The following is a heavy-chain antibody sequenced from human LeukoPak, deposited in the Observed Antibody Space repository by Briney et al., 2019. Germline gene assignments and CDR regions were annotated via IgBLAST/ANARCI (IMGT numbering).Heavy chain of an antibody. V-gene: IGHV4-31*11. CDR3: ARVGIISEPTATFYFDY. D-gene: IGHD1-1*01. CDR1: GGSLSSGSSY. CDR2: IFYTGST. Sequence: SETLSLTCAVSGGSLSSGSSYWSWIRQHPGKGLEWIGYIFYTGSTYYNPSLNSRINISVVTSKNQFSLQLSSVTAADTAVYYCARVGIISEPTATFYFDYWGQGTLVTVSS. J-gene: IGHJ4*02.